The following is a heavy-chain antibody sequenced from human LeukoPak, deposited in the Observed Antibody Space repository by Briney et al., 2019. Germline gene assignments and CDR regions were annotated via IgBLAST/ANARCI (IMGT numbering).Heavy chain of an antibody. J-gene: IGHJ4*02. D-gene: IGHD6-19*01. CDR1: GGPISSYY. CDR3: ARAVAVYSFDY. Sequence: SETLSLTCTVSGGPISSYYWSWIRQPPGKGLEWIGYIYYSGSTNYNPSLKSRVTISVDTSKNQFSLKLSSVTAADTAVYYCARAVAVYSFDYWGQGTLVTVSS. CDR2: IYYSGST. V-gene: IGHV4-59*01.